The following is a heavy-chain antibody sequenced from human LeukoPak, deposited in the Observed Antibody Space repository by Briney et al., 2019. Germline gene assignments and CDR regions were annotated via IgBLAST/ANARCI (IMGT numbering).Heavy chain of an antibody. V-gene: IGHV4-59*08. D-gene: IGHD3-10*01. CDR1: GGSISSYY. J-gene: IGHJ3*02. CDR3: ARHITMVRGVIHDAFDI. Sequence: SETLSLTCTVSGGSISSYYWSWIRQPPGKGLEWIGYIYYSGSTNYNPSLKSRVAISVDTSKNQFSLKLSSVTAADTAVYYCARHITMVRGVIHDAFDIWGQGTMVTVSS. CDR2: IYYSGST.